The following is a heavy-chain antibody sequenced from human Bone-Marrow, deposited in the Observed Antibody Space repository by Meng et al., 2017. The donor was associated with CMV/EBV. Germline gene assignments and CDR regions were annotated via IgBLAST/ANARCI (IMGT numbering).Heavy chain of an antibody. CDR3: VVGLAASVVGLIPMDY. J-gene: IGHJ4*02. D-gene: IGHD2-15*01. V-gene: IGHV1-69*05. CDR2: IIPIFGTS. CDR1: GGTLSSYT. Sequence: GGTLSSYTVYWVRQAPGQGLEWMGGIIPIFGTSKYAQKFQGRVAINTDESTNTAYMDLRSLTSEDTAVYYCVVGLAASVVGLIPMDYWGQGTLVTVSS.